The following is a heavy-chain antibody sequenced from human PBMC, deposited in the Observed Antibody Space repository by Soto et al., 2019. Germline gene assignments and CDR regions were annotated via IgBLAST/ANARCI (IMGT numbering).Heavy chain of an antibody. CDR1: GGSISSYY. CDR2: IYYSGST. Sequence: PSETLSLTCTVSGGSISSYYWSWIRQPPGKGLEWIGYIYYSGSTNYNPSLKSRVTISVDTSKNQFSLKLSSVTAADTAVYYCARERDCSGGSCLVPHDAFDIWGQGTMVTVSS. J-gene: IGHJ3*02. CDR3: ARERDCSGGSCLVPHDAFDI. V-gene: IGHV4-59*01. D-gene: IGHD2-15*01.